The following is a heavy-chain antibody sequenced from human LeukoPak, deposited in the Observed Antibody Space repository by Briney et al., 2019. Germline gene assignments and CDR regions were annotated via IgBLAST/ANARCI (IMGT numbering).Heavy chain of an antibody. V-gene: IGHV4-38-2*02. CDR2: IYHSGST. Sequence: KPSETLSLTCTVSGYSISSGYYWGWIRQPPGKGLEWIGSIYHSGSTYYNPSLKSRVTISVDTSKNQFSLKLSSVTAADTAVYYCARENGDYSYNYYYYYGMDVWGQGTTVTVSS. CDR3: ARENGDYSYNYYYYYGMDV. D-gene: IGHD4-17*01. J-gene: IGHJ6*02. CDR1: GYSISSGYY.